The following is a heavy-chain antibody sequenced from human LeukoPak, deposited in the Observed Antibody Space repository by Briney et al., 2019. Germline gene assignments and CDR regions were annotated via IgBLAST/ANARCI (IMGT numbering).Heavy chain of an antibody. D-gene: IGHD6-6*01. CDR3: AREWSSSSVISWFDP. V-gene: IGHV4-59*11. CDR1: GGAISSHY. CDR2: IYYSGST. Sequence: PSETLSLTGTVSGGAISSHYWSWIRQPPGKGLEWIGYIYYSGSTNYNPSLKSRVTISVDTSKNQFSLKLSSVTAADTAVYYCAREWSSSSVISWFDPWGQGTLVTVSS. J-gene: IGHJ5*02.